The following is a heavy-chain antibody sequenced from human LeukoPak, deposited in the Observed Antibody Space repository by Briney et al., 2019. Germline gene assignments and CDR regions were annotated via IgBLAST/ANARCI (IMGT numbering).Heavy chain of an antibody. Sequence: GGSLRLSCAASGFTFSSYAMSWVRQAPGKGLEWVSAISGSGGSTYYADSVKGRFTISRDNSKTTLYLQMNSLRAEDTAVYYCAKDRLPKALDDYDSDPLDAFDIWGQGTMVTVSS. J-gene: IGHJ3*02. D-gene: IGHD3-22*01. CDR1: GFTFSSYA. CDR3: AKDRLPKALDDYDSDPLDAFDI. CDR2: ISGSGGST. V-gene: IGHV3-23*01.